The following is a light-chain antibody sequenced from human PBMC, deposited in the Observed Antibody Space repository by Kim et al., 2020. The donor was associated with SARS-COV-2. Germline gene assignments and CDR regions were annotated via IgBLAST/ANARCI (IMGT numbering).Light chain of an antibody. CDR1: SSNIGAGYD. Sequence: QSVLTQPPSVSGAPGQRVTISCTGSSSNIGAGYDVHWYQQFPGTAPKFLIYGNSNRPSGVPDRFSGSKSGTSASLAITGLQAEDEADYYCQSYDSSLSGYVFGTGTKVTVL. J-gene: IGLJ1*01. CDR3: QSYDSSLSGYV. V-gene: IGLV1-40*01. CDR2: GNS.